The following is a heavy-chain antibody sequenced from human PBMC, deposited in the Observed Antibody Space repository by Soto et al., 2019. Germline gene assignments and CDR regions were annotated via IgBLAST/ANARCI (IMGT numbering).Heavy chain of an antibody. D-gene: IGHD4-17*01. CDR2: IYYSGST. V-gene: IGHV4-31*03. CDR1: GGSISSGGYY. Sequence: QVQLQESGPGLVKPSQTLSLTCTVSGGSISSGGYYWSWIRQHPGKGLEWIGYIYYSGSTYYNPSLKSRVTIPLDTSKNQFSLKLSSVTAADTAVYYCARAADYGGNWFDPWGQGTLVTVSS. CDR3: ARAADYGGNWFDP. J-gene: IGHJ5*02.